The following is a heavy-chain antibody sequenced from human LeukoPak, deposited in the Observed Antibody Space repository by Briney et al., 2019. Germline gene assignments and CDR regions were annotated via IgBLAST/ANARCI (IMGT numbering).Heavy chain of an antibody. CDR1: GGSISSSNW. Sequence: SETLFLTCAVSGGSISSSNWWSWVRQLPGEGLEWIGEVHHSGSTNYNPSLKSRVTISVDKSRNQFSLKLSSVTAADTAVYYCARDLRSTRAGTGYYGMDVWGQGTTVTVSS. V-gene: IGHV4-4*02. J-gene: IGHJ6*02. CDR3: ARDLRSTRAGTGYYGMDV. CDR2: VHHSGST. D-gene: IGHD6-19*01.